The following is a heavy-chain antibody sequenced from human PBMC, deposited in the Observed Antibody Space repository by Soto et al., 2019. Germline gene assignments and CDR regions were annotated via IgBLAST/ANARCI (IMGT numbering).Heavy chain of an antibody. D-gene: IGHD4-17*01. CDR1: GGTFSSYA. V-gene: IGHV1-69*12. CDR2: IIPIFGTA. J-gene: IGHJ4*02. Sequence: QVQLVQSGAEVKKPGSSVKVSCKASGGTFSSYAISWVRQAPGQGLEWMGGIIPIFGTANYAQKFQGRVTITADESTSTAYMELSSLSSEDTAVYYCASVQGDGNYEHYYFDYWGQGTLVTVSS. CDR3: ASVQGDGNYEHYYFDY.